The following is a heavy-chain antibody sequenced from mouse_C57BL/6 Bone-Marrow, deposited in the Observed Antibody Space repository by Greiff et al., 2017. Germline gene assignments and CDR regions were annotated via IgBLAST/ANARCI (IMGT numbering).Heavy chain of an antibody. Sequence: VQLQQSGPELVKPGASVKISCKASGYAFSSSWMNWVKQRPGKGLEWIGRIYPGDGDTNYNGKFKGKATLTADKSSSTAYMQLSSLTSEESAVYFCARREFITTVVAPYYYAMDYWGQGTSVTVSS. CDR1: GYAFSSSW. V-gene: IGHV1-82*01. D-gene: IGHD1-1*01. J-gene: IGHJ4*01. CDR2: IYPGDGDT. CDR3: ARREFITTVVAPYYYAMDY.